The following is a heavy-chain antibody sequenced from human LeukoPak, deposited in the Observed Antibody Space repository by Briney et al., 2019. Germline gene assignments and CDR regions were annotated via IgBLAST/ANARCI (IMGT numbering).Heavy chain of an antibody. J-gene: IGHJ4*02. Sequence: GGSLRLSCAASGFTFSSYAMTWVRQAPGKGLEWASAISGSGDSTYYADSVRGRFTISRDYSKNTLFLQMNSLRAEDTAVYYCAKDRQQQLVLDYFDYWGQGTLVTVSS. CDR3: AKDRQQQLVLDYFDY. CDR1: GFTFSSYA. D-gene: IGHD6-13*01. V-gene: IGHV3-23*01. CDR2: ISGSGDST.